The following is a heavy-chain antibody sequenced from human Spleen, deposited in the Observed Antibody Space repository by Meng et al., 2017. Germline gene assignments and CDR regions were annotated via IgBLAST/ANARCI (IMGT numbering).Heavy chain of an antibody. J-gene: IGHJ4*02. CDR3: ASRPDSPFGPFDY. D-gene: IGHD3/OR15-3a*01. Sequence: EVQLVESGGGLMQSGGSLRLSCAASGITVSSNYMSWVRQAPGKGLEWVSHFYGGGGSTYYADSVKGRFAISRDKDKNTLHLQMSSLRSEDTAFYYCASRPDSPFGPFDYWGQGALVTVSS. CDR2: FYGGGGST. CDR1: GITVSSNY. V-gene: IGHV3-53*01.